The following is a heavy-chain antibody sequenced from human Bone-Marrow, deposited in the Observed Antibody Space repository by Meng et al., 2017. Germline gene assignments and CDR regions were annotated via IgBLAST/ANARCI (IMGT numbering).Heavy chain of an antibody. CDR1: GFTFSNAW. D-gene: IGHD3-22*01. CDR2: IKSKTDGGTT. J-gene: IGHJ4*02. V-gene: IGHV3-15*01. Sequence: ESLKISCAASGFTFSNAWMSWVRQAPGKGLEWVGRIKSKTDGGTTDYAAPVKGRFTISRDDSKNTLYLQMNSLKTKDTAVYYCTTEGNNYYDSSGYYQYWGQGTLVTVSS. CDR3: TTEGNNYYDSSGYYQY.